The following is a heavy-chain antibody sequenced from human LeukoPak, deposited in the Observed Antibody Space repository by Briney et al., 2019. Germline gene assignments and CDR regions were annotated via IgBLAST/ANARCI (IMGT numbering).Heavy chain of an antibody. D-gene: IGHD4-11*01. Sequence: SETLSLTCAVYGGSFSGYYWSWIRQPPGKGLEWIGEINQSGNTNYNPSLKSRVTISVDTSKNQFSLKLSSMTAADTAVYYCARERTTTVIYHYYYMDVWGKGTTVTVSS. CDR2: INQSGNT. V-gene: IGHV4-34*01. J-gene: IGHJ6*03. CDR1: GGSFSGYY. CDR3: ARERTTTVIYHYYYMDV.